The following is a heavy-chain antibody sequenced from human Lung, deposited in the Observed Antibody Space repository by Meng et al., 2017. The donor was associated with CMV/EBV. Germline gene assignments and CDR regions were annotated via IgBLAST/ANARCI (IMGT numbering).Heavy chain of an antibody. Sequence: QVQRQGSGPGLLRPSGTRSLTSAAPGGSMSSTNWWSWVRQPPGKGLEWIGEIYHSGSTNYNPSLKSRVSISVDKSKNQFSLKLSSVTAADTAVYYCARADKVRFDYWGQGTLVTVSS. CDR1: GGSMSSTNW. V-gene: IGHV4-4*02. J-gene: IGHJ4*02. CDR3: ARADKVRFDY. CDR2: IYHSGST.